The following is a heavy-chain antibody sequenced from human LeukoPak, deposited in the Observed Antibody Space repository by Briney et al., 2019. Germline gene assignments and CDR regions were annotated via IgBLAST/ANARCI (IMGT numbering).Heavy chain of an antibody. CDR3: AKDLADPVGYYFDY. J-gene: IGHJ4*02. D-gene: IGHD2-15*01. CDR2: ISGSGGST. CDR1: GFTFSSYA. Sequence: GSLRLSCAASGFTFSSYAMSWVRQAPGKGLEWVSAISGSGGSTYYADSVKGRFTISRDNSKNTMYLQMNSLRAEDTAVYYCAKDLADPVGYYFDYWGQGTLVTVSS. V-gene: IGHV3-23*01.